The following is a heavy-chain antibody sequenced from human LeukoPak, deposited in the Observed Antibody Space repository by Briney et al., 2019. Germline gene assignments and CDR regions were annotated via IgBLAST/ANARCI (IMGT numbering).Heavy chain of an antibody. D-gene: IGHD1-26*01. J-gene: IGHJ4*02. CDR1: GDSISSYY. CDR2: LYASGTT. CDR3: ARATYSGDTSYVFDY. V-gene: IGHV4-4*07. Sequence: PSETLSLTCTVSGDSISSYYWNWFRQPAGRGLEWIGRLYASGTTSYNPSLESRVSMSLDTSKNQFSLKLNSVTAADTAVYYCARATYSGDTSYVFDYWGQGTLVSVSS.